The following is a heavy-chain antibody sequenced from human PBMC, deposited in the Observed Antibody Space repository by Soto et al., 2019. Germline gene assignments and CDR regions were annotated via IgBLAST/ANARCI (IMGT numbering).Heavy chain of an antibody. Sequence: LSLTCTVSGDSIRSGNHYWSWIRQPPGKGLEWIGYIYYSGSTNYNPSLKSRVTISVDTSKNQFSLKLSSVTAADTAVYYCARGLAEWLLPGKEGNDYWGQGTLVTVSS. D-gene: IGHD3-3*01. J-gene: IGHJ4*02. CDR2: IYYSGST. CDR1: GDSIRSGNHY. V-gene: IGHV4-30-4*01. CDR3: ARGLAEWLLPGKEGNDY.